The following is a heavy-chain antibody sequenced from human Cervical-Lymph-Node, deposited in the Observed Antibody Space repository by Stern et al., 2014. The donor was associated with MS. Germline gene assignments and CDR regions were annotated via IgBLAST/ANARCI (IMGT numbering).Heavy chain of an antibody. CDR1: GASISSGGYF. V-gene: IGHV4-61*02. CDR3: GRFTSAAPGIS. D-gene: IGHD6-13*01. Sequence: QLQLQESGPGLVKPSQTLSLTCTVSGASISSGGYFLSWIRQPAGKGLEWIGRIYNKGDPHYTPSLKGRVTMSRDTPKNQFPLTLASVTATDTAVYYCGRFTSAAPGISWGQGTLVTVSS. CDR2: IYNKGDP. J-gene: IGHJ4*02.